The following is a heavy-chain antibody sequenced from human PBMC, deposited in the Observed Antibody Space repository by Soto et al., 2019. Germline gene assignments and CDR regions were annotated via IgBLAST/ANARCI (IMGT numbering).Heavy chain of an antibody. J-gene: IGHJ6*02. Sequence: ASVKVSCKASGYTFTSYGISWVRQAPGQGLEWMGWISAYNGNTNYAQNLQGRVTLTTDTSTSTAYMELRSLRSDDTAVYYCARPMILVPTYHYYGMDVWGQGTTVTVSS. CDR1: GYTFTSYG. CDR2: ISAYNGNT. V-gene: IGHV1-18*01. D-gene: IGHD3-22*01. CDR3: ARPMILVPTYHYYGMDV.